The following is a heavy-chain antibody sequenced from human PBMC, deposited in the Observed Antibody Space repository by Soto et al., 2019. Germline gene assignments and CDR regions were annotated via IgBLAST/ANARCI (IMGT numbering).Heavy chain of an antibody. CDR3: ARGQDGTYYYDSSGYREFDY. J-gene: IGHJ4*02. D-gene: IGHD3-22*01. CDR1: GYTFTSYD. CDR2: MNPNSGNT. Sequence: ASVKVSCKASGYTFTSYDINWVRQATGQGLEWMGWMNPNSGNTGYAQKFRGRVTMTRNTSISTAYMELSSLRSEDTAVYYCARGQDGTYYYDSSGYREFDYWGQGTLVTVS. V-gene: IGHV1-8*01.